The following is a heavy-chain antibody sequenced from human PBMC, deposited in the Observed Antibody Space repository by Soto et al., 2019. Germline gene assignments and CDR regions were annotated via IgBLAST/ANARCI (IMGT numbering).Heavy chain of an antibody. CDR1: GYTFTDYY. CDR3: ARDPSIAAVA. D-gene: IGHD6-13*01. Sequence: GASVKVSCKASGYTFTDYYMHWVRQAPGQGLEWMGWINPNSGGTNYAQKFQGRVTMTRGTSISTAYMELSRLKSDDTAVYYCARDPSIAAVAWGQGTLVTVSS. CDR2: INPNSGGT. V-gene: IGHV1-2*02. J-gene: IGHJ5*02.